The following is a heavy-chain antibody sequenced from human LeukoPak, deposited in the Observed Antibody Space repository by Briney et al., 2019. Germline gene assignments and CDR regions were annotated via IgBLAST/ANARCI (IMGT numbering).Heavy chain of an antibody. J-gene: IGHJ4*02. V-gene: IGHV3-30-3*01. D-gene: IGHD3-22*01. Sequence: GGSLRLSCAASGFTFSSYAMHWVRQAPGKGLEWVAVISYDGSNKYYAVSVKGRFTISRDNSKNTLYLQMNSLRAEDTAVYYCARDSSGDYWGQGTLVTVSS. CDR2: ISYDGSNK. CDR3: ARDSSGDY. CDR1: GFTFSSYA.